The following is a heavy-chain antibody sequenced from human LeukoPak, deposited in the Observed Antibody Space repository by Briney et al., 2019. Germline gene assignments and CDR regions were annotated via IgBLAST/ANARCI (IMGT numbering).Heavy chain of an antibody. CDR1: GFTFRTYG. CDR3: ASSSGWYLSSDY. D-gene: IGHD6-19*01. V-gene: IGHV3-33*01. Sequence: GGSLRLSCAASGFTFRTYGMHWVRQAPGKGLEWVAVIWYDGGDKYHADSVKGRFTISRDNSKNMLYLQMNSLRAEDTAVYYCASSSGWYLSSDYWGQGTLVTVSS. CDR2: IWYDGGDK. J-gene: IGHJ4*02.